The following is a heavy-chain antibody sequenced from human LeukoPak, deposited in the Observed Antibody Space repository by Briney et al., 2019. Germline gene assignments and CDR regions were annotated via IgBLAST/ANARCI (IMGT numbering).Heavy chain of an antibody. CDR1: GYTLTELS. Sequence: ASVKVSCKVSGYTLTELSMHWVRQAPGKGLEWMGGFDPEDGETIYAQKFQGRVTMTEDTSTDTAYMELSSLRSEDTAVYYCARDGSYYYDSSGYYYSDWFDPWGQGTLVTVSS. CDR2: FDPEDGET. CDR3: ARDGSYYYDSSGYYYSDWFDP. J-gene: IGHJ5*02. D-gene: IGHD3-22*01. V-gene: IGHV1-24*01.